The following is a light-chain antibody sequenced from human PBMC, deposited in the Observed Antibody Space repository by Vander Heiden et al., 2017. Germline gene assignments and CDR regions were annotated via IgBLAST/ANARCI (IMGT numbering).Light chain of an antibody. CDR2: QDS. Sequence: SYELTQPPSVSVSPGQTASITCSGDKLGDKYACWYQQKPGQSPVLVIYQDSKRPSGIPERFSGSNSGNKATLTISGTQAMDEADYYCQAWDSSTHVVFGGGTKLTVL. J-gene: IGLJ2*01. CDR1: KLGDKY. V-gene: IGLV3-1*01. CDR3: QAWDSSTHVV.